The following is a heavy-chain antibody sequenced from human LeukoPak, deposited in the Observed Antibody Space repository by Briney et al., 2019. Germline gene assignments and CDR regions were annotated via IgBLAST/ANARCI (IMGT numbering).Heavy chain of an antibody. CDR3: AKSSYSIFDY. CDR2: IYHSGST. CDR1: GYSIRSGYH. D-gene: IGHD5-18*01. V-gene: IGHV4-38-2*01. Sequence: SETLSLTCSVSGYSIRSGYHWAWIRQSPGKGLEWIGSIYHSGSTYYNPSLKSRVTISVDTSKNQFSLKLSSVTAADTAVYYCAKSSYSIFDYWGQGTLVTVSS. J-gene: IGHJ4*02.